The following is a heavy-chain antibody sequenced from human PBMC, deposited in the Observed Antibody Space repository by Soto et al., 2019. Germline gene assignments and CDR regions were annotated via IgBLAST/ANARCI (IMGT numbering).Heavy chain of an antibody. CDR3: AKARCSSATCYGPDY. Sequence: EVQLLQSGGGLVQPGESLRLSCAASGFSFSSYTMTWVRQAPGKGLEWGSVISGSGGSPYHADSVQGRFTISRDNPKNTLYLQMNSLRAEDTAIYYCAKARCSSATCYGPDYWGQGTLVTVSS. V-gene: IGHV3-23*01. D-gene: IGHD2-2*01. J-gene: IGHJ4*02. CDR1: GFSFSSYT. CDR2: ISGSGGSP.